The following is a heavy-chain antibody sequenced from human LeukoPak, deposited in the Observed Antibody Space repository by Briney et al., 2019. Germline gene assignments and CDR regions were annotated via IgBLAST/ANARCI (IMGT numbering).Heavy chain of an antibody. CDR2: SSWNGGTI. Sequence: PGGSLRLSCAASGFTFDDYAMHWVRQGPGKGLEWVSGSSWNGGTIVYADSVKGRFTISRDNTKNSLYLQMDSLRPEDTALYYCAKVGAAAGGYYFDNWGQGTLVTVSS. CDR3: AKVGAAAGGYYFDN. J-gene: IGHJ4*02. CDR1: GFTFDDYA. D-gene: IGHD6-13*01. V-gene: IGHV3-9*01.